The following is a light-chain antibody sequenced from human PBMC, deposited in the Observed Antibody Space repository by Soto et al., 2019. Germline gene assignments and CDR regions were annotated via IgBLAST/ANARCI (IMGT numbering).Light chain of an antibody. CDR3: QQYYNTFPT. Sequence: DIVMTQSPDSLAVSLGERATINCKSSETILYTPNNNNYLAWFQKKPGQPPRLLIYWASTRQSGVPDRFSGSGSGTEFTLTISSLQAEDVAVYYCQQYYNTFPTFGQGTKVDIK. J-gene: IGKJ1*01. CDR1: ETILYTPNNNNY. CDR2: WAS. V-gene: IGKV4-1*01.